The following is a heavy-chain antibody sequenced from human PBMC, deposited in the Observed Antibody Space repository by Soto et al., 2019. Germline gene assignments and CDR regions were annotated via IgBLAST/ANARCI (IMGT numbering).Heavy chain of an antibody. Sequence: SQTLSLTCAISGDSVSSNSAAWNWIRQSPSRGLEWLGRTYYRSKWYNDYAVSVKSRITINPDTSKNQFSLQLNSVTPEDTAVYYCARGGIVATQRYYYYGMDVWGQAITVTVSS. D-gene: IGHD5-12*01. CDR1: GDSVSSNSAA. CDR2: TYYRSKWYN. V-gene: IGHV6-1*01. J-gene: IGHJ6*02. CDR3: ARGGIVATQRYYYYGMDV.